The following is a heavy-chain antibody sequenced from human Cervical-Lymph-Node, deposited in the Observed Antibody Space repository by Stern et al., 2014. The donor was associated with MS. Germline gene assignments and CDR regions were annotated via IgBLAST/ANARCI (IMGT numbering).Heavy chain of an antibody. Sequence: MQLVESGPGLVKPSQTLSLTSTVSGGSISSGNYYWSWIRQHPGKGLEWIGSIYHSGSTYYNPPLKSRVTTSIDTSKNQFSLKLSSVTAADTAVYYCARGSREVLLPRFYFDYWGQGTLVTVSS. CDR1: GGSISSGNYY. D-gene: IGHD3-3*01. J-gene: IGHJ4*02. CDR2: IYHSGST. V-gene: IGHV4-31*03. CDR3: ARGSREVLLPRFYFDY.